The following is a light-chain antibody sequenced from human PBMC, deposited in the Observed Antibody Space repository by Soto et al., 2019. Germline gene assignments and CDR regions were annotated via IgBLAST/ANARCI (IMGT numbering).Light chain of an antibody. Sequence: EIQMTQSRSSLSASVVDRVTSTCRASQGIRIDLGWFQQRPGKAPKRLIYGASSLQSGVPSRFSGSGSGTEFTLTISNLQPEDFATYYCLQHNSFPRTFGQGTKVDIK. J-gene: IGKJ1*01. CDR1: QGIRID. V-gene: IGKV1-17*02. CDR3: LQHNSFPRT. CDR2: GAS.